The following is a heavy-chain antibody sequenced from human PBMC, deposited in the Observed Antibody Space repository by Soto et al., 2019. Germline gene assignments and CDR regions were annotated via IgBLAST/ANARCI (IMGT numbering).Heavy chain of an antibody. V-gene: IGHV1-18*01. CDR3: ARDIYSSWPAPDAFDI. CDR2: ISAYNGNT. D-gene: IGHD6-13*01. CDR1: GYTFTSYG. J-gene: IGHJ3*02. Sequence: ASVKVSCKASGYTFTSYGISWVRQAPGQGLEWMGWISAYNGNTNYAQKLQGRVTMTTDTSTSTAYMELRSLRSDDTAVYYCARDIYSSWPAPDAFDIRGQGTMVNVS.